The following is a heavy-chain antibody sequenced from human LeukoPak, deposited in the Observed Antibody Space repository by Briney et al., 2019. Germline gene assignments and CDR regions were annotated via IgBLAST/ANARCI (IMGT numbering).Heavy chain of an antibody. CDR3: ARGASTYSDY. V-gene: IGHV3-74*01. Sequence: EGSLRLSCAASGFTFSDYWMHWVRQAPGKGLVWVSRLTSDGRSTSYADSVKGRFTMSRDNAKNTLFLQMNSLRDEDTAVYYCARGASTYSDYWGQGTPVTVSS. CDR2: LTSDGRST. J-gene: IGHJ4*02. CDR1: GFTFSDYW.